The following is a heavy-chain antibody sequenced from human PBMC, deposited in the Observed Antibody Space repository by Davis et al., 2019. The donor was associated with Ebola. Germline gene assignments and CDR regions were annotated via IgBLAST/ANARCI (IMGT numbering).Heavy chain of an antibody. CDR3: AKGTAYDFWSAPRYYFDY. CDR2: LTANGVSA. V-gene: IGHV3-23*01. J-gene: IGHJ4*02. D-gene: IGHD3-3*01. Sequence: PGGSLRLSCAASGFPFNNFAMSWVRQAPGKGLEWASSLTANGVSASYADSVQGRFIISRDNANNILYLQMSRLRADDTAVYLCAKGTAYDFWSAPRYYFDYWGQGVQVSVSS. CDR1: GFPFNNFA.